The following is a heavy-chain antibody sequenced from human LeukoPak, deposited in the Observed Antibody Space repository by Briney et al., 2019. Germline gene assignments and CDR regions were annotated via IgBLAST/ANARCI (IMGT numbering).Heavy chain of an antibody. V-gene: IGHV4-59*01. Sequence: KPSETLSLTCTVSGGSIRSYYWSWLRQPPGQGLEWIGYINYSGNTNYNPSLKSRVTISVDTSKNQFSLKLTSVTAADTAVYYCAREERYYDFWRGLGDWGQGTLVTVSS. CDR1: GGSIRSYY. J-gene: IGHJ4*02. CDR3: AREERYYDFWRGLGD. CDR2: INYSGNT. D-gene: IGHD3-3*01.